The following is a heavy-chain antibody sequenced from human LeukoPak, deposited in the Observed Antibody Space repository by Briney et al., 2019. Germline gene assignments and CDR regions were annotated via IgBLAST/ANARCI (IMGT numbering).Heavy chain of an antibody. CDR2: IRSKANSYAT. CDR1: GFTFSGSA. D-gene: IGHD3-22*01. J-gene: IGHJ4*02. CDR3: TRPSYDSGVSGVVY. V-gene: IGHV3-73*01. Sequence: GGSLRLSCATSGFTFSGSAIHWVRQASGKGLEWVGRIRSKANSYATTDAASVKGRFTISRDDSKNTAYLQMNSLKTEDTAVYYCTRPSYDSGVSGVVYGGKGTLVTFPS.